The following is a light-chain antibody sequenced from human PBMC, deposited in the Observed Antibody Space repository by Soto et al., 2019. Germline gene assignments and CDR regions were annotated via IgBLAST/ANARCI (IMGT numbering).Light chain of an antibody. Sequence: DIQMTQSPSTLSASVGDRVTITCRASQSISSWLAWYQQKPGKAPNLLIYKASSLESGVPSRFSRSGSGKEFTLTISSLQPDDFPTHYCQQYNSYPLTFGGGIKVAIK. V-gene: IGKV1-5*03. CDR3: QQYNSYPLT. CDR1: QSISSW. J-gene: IGKJ4*01. CDR2: KAS.